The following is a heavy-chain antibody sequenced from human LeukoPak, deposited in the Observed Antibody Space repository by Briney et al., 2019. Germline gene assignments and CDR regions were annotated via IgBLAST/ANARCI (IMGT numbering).Heavy chain of an antibody. Sequence: SETLSLTCAVSGSSISSGYYWSWIRQPPGKGLESFGYIYYSGSTNYNPSLKSRVTISVDSSKNQFSLKLSSVTAADTAVYYCARRSSGWYNYYYYYMDVWGKGTTVTVSS. D-gene: IGHD6-19*01. V-gene: IGHV4-59*08. CDR3: ARRSSGWYNYYYYYMDV. CDR1: GSSISSGYY. CDR2: IYYSGST. J-gene: IGHJ6*03.